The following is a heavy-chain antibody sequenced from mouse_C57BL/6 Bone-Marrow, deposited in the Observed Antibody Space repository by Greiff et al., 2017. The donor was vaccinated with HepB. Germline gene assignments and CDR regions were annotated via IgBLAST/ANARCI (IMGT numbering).Heavy chain of an antibody. Sequence: DVMLVESGGGLVKPGGSLKLSCAASGFTFSSYTMSWVRQTPEKRLEWVATISGGGGNTYYPDSVKGRFTISRDNAKNTLYLQMSSLRSEDTALYYCARQGALGRETWFAYWGQGTLVTVSA. V-gene: IGHV5-9*01. J-gene: IGHJ3*01. CDR1: GFTFSSYT. CDR2: ISGGGGNT. D-gene: IGHD4-1*01. CDR3: ARQGALGRETWFAY.